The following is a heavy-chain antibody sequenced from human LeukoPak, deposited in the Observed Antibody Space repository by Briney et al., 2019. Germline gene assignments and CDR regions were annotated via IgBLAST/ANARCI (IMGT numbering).Heavy chain of an antibody. V-gene: IGHV1-2*02. Sequence: ASVKVSCKASEYTFTGYYMHWVRQAPGQGLEWMGWINPNSGGTNYAQKFQGRVTMTRDTSISTAYMELSRLRSDDTAVYYCARGPYSSSWYYFDYWGQGTLVTVSS. CDR3: ARGPYSSSWYYFDY. J-gene: IGHJ4*02. D-gene: IGHD6-13*01. CDR2: INPNSGGT. CDR1: EYTFTGYY.